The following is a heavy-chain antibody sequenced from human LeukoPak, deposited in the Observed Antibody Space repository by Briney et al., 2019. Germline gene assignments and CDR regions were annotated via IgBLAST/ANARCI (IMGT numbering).Heavy chain of an antibody. V-gene: IGHV3-74*01. CDR2: INSDGSST. CDR3: ASGLGYYDSSGNPSAFDI. CDR1: GFTFSSYW. J-gene: IGHJ3*02. Sequence: GGSLRLSCAASGFTFSSYWMHWVRQAPGKGLVWVSRINSDGSSTSYADSVKGRFTISRDNAKNTLYLQMNSLRAEDTAVYYCASGLGYYDSSGNPSAFDIWGQGTMVTVSS. D-gene: IGHD3-22*01.